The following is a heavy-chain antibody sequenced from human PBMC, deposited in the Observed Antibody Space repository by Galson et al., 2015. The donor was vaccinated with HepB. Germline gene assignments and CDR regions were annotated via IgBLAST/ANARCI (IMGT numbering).Heavy chain of an antibody. J-gene: IGHJ4*02. CDR3: ARDRPYYYDSSGYGSGY. CDR1: GFTFSSYS. D-gene: IGHD3-22*01. Sequence: SLRLSCAASGFTFSSYSMNWVRQAPGKGLEWVSYISSSSSTIYYADSVKGRFTISRDNAKNSLYLQMNSLRDEDTAVYYCARDRPYYYDSSGYGSGYWGQGTLVTVSS. CDR2: ISSSSSTI. V-gene: IGHV3-48*02.